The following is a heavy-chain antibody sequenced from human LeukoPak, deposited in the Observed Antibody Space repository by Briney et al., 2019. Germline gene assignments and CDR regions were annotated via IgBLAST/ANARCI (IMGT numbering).Heavy chain of an antibody. D-gene: IGHD2-15*01. CDR3: ARDQRYCSGGSCYSLEAYFDY. V-gene: IGHV1-46*03. CDR1: GYTFTSYY. CDR2: INPSGGST. J-gene: IGHJ4*02. Sequence: ASVKVSCKASGYTFTSYYMHWVRQAPGQGLEWMGIINPSGGSTSYAQKFQGRVTMTRDTSTSTVYVELSSLRSEDTAVYYCARDQRYCSGGSCYSLEAYFDYWGQGTLVTVSS.